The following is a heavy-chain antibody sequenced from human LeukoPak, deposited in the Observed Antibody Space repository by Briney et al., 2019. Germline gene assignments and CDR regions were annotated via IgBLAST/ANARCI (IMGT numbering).Heavy chain of an antibody. CDR3: ARGDSSASNCFDP. D-gene: IGHD6-19*01. CDR1: GGSISSDY. CDR2: IFHSGST. V-gene: IGHV4-59*01. Sequence: SETLSLTCTVSGGSISSDYWNWIRQPPGRGLEWIGCIFHSGSTKYNPSLMSRVTISLDTSKNHFSLKVSSVTAADTAVYYCARGDSSASNCFDPWGQGTLVTVSS. J-gene: IGHJ5*02.